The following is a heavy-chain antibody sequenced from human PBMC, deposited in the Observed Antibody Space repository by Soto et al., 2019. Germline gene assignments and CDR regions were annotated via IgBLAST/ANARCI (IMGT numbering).Heavy chain of an antibody. J-gene: IGHJ1*01. CDR3: ARGVSMAGRPGFFHH. CDR1: GETFRSDV. V-gene: IGHV1-69*06. Sequence: GASVKVSCKDPGETFRSDVISWVRQAPGQGLERLGGITPMSGTTDYAKNFQVRVTMSAVKSTGTAYFELSSLTFDDTGVYYCARGVSMAGRPGFFHHWGQGSLVTVSS. CDR2: ITPMSGTT. D-gene: IGHD6-6*01.